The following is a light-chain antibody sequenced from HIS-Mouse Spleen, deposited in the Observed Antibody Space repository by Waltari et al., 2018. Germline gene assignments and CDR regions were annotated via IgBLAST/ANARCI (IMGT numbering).Light chain of an antibody. CDR3: YSTDSSGNHRV. J-gene: IGLJ2*01. CDR1: ALPKKY. CDR2: EDS. Sequence: SYELTQPPSVSVSPGQTARITCSGDALPKKYAYWYQKKSGQAPVLVLYEDSKRPAGIPARFSCSSSGTMATLTISGAQVEDEADYYCYSTDSSGNHRVFGGGTKLTVL. V-gene: IGLV3-10*01.